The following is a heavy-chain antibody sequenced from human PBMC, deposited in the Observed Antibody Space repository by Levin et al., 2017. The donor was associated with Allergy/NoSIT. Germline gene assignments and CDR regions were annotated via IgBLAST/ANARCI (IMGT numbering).Heavy chain of an antibody. J-gene: IGHJ6*02. CDR2: IKARADGGAT. CDR1: GFTFNNAW. V-gene: IGHV3-15*01. CDR3: TRDLKKKRTYDGTYYYFNGMDV. Sequence: GGSLRLSCAASGFTFNNAWMSWVRQAPGKGLEFVGRIKARADGGATDHATPVKGRFTISRDDSKNTVYLQMKNLKAEDTAVYYCTRDLKKKRTYDGTYYYFNGMDVWGQGTSVTVSS. D-gene: IGHD3-16*01.